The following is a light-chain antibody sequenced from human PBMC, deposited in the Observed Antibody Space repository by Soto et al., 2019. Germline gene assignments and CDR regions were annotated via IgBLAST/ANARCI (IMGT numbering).Light chain of an antibody. CDR1: QSIRSW. CDR3: QQYKSYDT. CDR2: GAS. V-gene: IGKV1-5*01. J-gene: IGKJ2*01. Sequence: DIQMTQSPSTLSASVGDRVAITCRASQSIRSWLAWYQQKPGKAPKLLIYGASILESGVPSRFSGSGSGTEFTLTISSLQPDDFATYYCQQYKSYDTFGQGTKLEIK.